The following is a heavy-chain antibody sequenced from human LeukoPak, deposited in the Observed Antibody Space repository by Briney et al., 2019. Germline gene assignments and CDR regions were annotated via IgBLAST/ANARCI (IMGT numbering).Heavy chain of an antibody. Sequence: ASVKVSCKVSGYSVTELSMHWVRQAPGKGLEWMGGFAPEEAKTIFAQKFQGRVAMTEDTSTDTAYMEVSSLRSEDTAVYYCARGRGERSNWFDPWGQGTLVTVSS. CDR1: GYSVTELS. CDR3: ARGRGERSNWFDP. J-gene: IGHJ5*02. CDR2: FAPEEAKT. D-gene: IGHD3-16*01. V-gene: IGHV1-24*01.